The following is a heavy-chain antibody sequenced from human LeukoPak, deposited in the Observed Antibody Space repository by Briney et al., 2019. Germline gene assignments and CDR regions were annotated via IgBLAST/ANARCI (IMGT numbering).Heavy chain of an antibody. J-gene: IGHJ4*02. D-gene: IGHD6-19*01. CDR1: GYTFTSYG. Sequence: GASVKVSCKASGYTFTSYGISWVRQAPGQGLEWMGWISAYNGNTNYAQNLQGRVSMTTDTSTSTAYMELRSLTSDDTAVYYCAREDSILVAAKFDYWGQGTLVTVSS. V-gene: IGHV1-18*01. CDR2: ISAYNGNT. CDR3: AREDSILVAAKFDY.